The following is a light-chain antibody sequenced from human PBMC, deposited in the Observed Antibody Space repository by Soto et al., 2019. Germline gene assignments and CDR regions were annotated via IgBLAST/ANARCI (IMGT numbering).Light chain of an antibody. CDR3: VHRSSCPWT. CDR1: QSVSNY. J-gene: IGKJ1*01. V-gene: IGKV3-11*01. Sequence: IVLTQSPATLSLSPGARATISCRAGQSVSNYLAWYQQKPGHAPKLLISATFNRATGIPTRFSGSGSGTVITITISRLEPEFLADYCCVHRSSCPWTSGQGTKVEIK. CDR2: ATF.